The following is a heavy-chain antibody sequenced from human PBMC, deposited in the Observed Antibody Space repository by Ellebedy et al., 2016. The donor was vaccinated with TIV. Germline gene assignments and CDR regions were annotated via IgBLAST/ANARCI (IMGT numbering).Heavy chain of an antibody. CDR3: ARDYYDSSGYYPNYYYYGMDV. Sequence: GESLKISXAASGFTFSSYSMNWVRQAPGKGLEWVSSISSSSSYIYYADSVKGRFTISRDNAKNSLYLQMNSLRAEDTAVYYCARDYYDSSGYYPNYYYYGMDVWGQGTTVTVSS. D-gene: IGHD3-22*01. V-gene: IGHV3-21*01. J-gene: IGHJ6*02. CDR1: GFTFSSYS. CDR2: ISSSSSYI.